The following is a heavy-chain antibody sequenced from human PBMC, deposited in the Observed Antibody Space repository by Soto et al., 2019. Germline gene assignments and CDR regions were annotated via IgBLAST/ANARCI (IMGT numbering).Heavy chain of an antibody. J-gene: IGHJ4*02. CDR2: ISGSGGST. D-gene: IGHD6-13*01. CDR3: AKSRQRFRVAAAGTYY. V-gene: IGHV3-23*01. Sequence: GLEWVSAISGSGGSTYYADSVKGRFTISRDNSKNTLYLQMNSLRAEDTAAYYCAKSRQRFRVAAAGTYYWGQGTLVTVSS.